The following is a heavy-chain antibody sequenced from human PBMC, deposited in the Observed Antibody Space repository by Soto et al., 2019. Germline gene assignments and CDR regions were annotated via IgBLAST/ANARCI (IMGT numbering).Heavy chain of an antibody. CDR2: TYPRDSHP. V-gene: IGHV5-51*01. J-gene: IGHJ6*02. D-gene: IGHD5-18*01. CDR3: ARQEYSYGYSDYYYGMDV. Sequence: GESMRISSRGAGCRFTSYGSGWVRKMPGKGLEWMGITYPRDSHPTYIPPFQGQLTISADNSISPAYLQWSSLKASDTAMYYCARQEYSYGYSDYYYGMDVWGHGTSVTVSS. CDR1: GCRFTSYG.